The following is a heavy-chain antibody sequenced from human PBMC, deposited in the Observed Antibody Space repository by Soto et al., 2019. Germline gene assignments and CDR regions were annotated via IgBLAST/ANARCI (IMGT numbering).Heavy chain of an antibody. V-gene: IGHV1-3*01. D-gene: IGHD6-13*01. Sequence: ASVKVSCKASGYTSTNYVMHWVRQAPGQRLEWMGWINAGSGNTKYSQKLQGRVTITRNTSVSTAYMELSSLRSEDTAVYYCARGRGPLKLIASAGTARLGYYYYIDDWGNGTTVTVSS. J-gene: IGHJ6*03. CDR3: ARGRGPLKLIASAGTARLGYYYYIDD. CDR1: GYTSTNYV. CDR2: INAGSGNT.